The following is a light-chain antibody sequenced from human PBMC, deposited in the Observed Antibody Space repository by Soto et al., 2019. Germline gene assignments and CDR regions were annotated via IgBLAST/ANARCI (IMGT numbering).Light chain of an antibody. J-gene: IGKJ4*01. V-gene: IGKV3-11*01. CDR3: QQRSKLPRT. CDR2: GAS. Sequence: EILLTQSPATLSLSPGERATLSCRASQSVGDYLAWYQQRPGQAPRLLIYGASKRATGIPARFSASGSETDFTLTISSLGPDDFAVYFCQQRSKLPRTFGGGNKIEVK. CDR1: QSVGDY.